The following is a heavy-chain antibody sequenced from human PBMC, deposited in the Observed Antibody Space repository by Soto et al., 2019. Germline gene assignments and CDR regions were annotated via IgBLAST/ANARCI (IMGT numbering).Heavy chain of an antibody. Sequence: SETLSLTCTVSGGSVSSGDYFWSWIRQPPGKGLEWIGYIYDSGSSYYNPSLKSRVTMSVDTSKNQFSLKLRSVTAADTAMYYCAREKGYISGPKNFDSWGQGALVPVYS. D-gene: IGHD5-12*01. CDR2: IYDSGSS. J-gene: IGHJ4*02. V-gene: IGHV4-30-4*01. CDR3: AREKGYISGPKNFDS. CDR1: GGSVSSGDYF.